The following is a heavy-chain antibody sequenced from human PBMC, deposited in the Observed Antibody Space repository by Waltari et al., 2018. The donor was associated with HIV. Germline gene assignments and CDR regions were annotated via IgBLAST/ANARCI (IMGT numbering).Heavy chain of an antibody. V-gene: IGHV3-30*18. D-gene: IGHD3-22*01. CDR2: ISYDGSNK. CDR3: AKDPYYYDSSGYADYFDY. CDR1: GFTFSSYG. Sequence: QVQLVESGGGVVQPGGSLRLACSAYGFTFSSYGMHWVRQAPGKGLGWVAIISYDGSNKYYADAVKGRFTISRDNSKNTLYLQMNSLRAEDTAVYYCAKDPYYYDSSGYADYFDYWGQGTLVTVSS. J-gene: IGHJ4*02.